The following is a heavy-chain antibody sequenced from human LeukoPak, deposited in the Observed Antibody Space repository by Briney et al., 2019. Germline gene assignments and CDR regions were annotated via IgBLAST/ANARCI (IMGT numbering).Heavy chain of an antibody. CDR1: GYTFTSYA. V-gene: IGHV1-18*01. D-gene: IGHD6-13*01. CDR3: ARDGAIGAAAGTFDY. CDR2: ISAYNGNT. Sequence: ASVKVSCKASGYTFTSYAMHWVRQAPGQGLEWMGWISAYNGNTNYAQKLQGRVTMTTDTSTSTAYMELRSLRSDDTAVYYCARDGAIGAAAGTFDYWGQGTLVTVSS. J-gene: IGHJ4*02.